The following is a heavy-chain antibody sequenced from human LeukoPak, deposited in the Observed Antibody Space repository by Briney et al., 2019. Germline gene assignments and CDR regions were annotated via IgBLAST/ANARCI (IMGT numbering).Heavy chain of an antibody. D-gene: IGHD3-10*01. CDR3: ARVTMVRGVIFNFDY. V-gene: IGHV3-48*01. Sequence: PGGSLRLSCAASGFTFNIFSMNWVRQAPGKGLEWVSYISSSGGTIYYADSVKGRFTASRDNAKNSLYLQMNSLRAEDTAVYYCARVTMVRGVIFNFDYWDQGTLVTVSS. CDR2: ISSSGGTI. CDR1: GFTFNIFS. J-gene: IGHJ4*02.